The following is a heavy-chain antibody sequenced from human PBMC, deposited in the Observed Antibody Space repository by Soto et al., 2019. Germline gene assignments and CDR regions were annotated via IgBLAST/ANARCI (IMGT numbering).Heavy chain of an antibody. CDR3: ASAENYGYGDY. J-gene: IGHJ4*02. V-gene: IGHV1-46*01. D-gene: IGHD5-18*01. CDR1: GYTFTSYY. CDR2: INPSGGST. Sequence: ASVKVSCKASGYTFTSYYMHWVRQAPGQGLEWMGIINPSGGSTSYAQKFQGRVTMTRDTSTSTVYMDLSSLRSEDTAVYYCASAENYGYGDYWGQGTLVTVSS.